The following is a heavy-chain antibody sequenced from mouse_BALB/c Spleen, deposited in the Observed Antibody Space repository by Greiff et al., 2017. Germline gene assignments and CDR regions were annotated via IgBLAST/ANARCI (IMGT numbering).Heavy chain of an antibody. CDR3: ARGDYGFAY. Sequence: EVKLVESGGGLVKPGGSLKLSCAASGFTFSSYAMSWVRQSPEKRLEWVAEISSGGSYTYYPDTVTGRFTISRDNAKNTLYLEMSSLRSEDTAMYYYARGDYGFAYWGQGTLVTVSA. J-gene: IGHJ3*01. CDR2: ISSGGSYT. D-gene: IGHD1-1*02. V-gene: IGHV5-9-4*01. CDR1: GFTFSSYA.